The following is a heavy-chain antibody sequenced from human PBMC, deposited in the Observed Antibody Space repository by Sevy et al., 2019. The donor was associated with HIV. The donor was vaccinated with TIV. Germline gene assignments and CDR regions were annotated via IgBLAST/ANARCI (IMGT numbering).Heavy chain of an antibody. D-gene: IGHD3-16*01. Sequence: GGSLRLSCAASGFTFSDYWMSWVRQAPEKGLEWVANIKQDGSKKYYVDSVKGRFIMSRDNAENSLYLEMNSLRAEDTAVYYCARLKLHYDPYYFDLWGQGTLVTVSS. V-gene: IGHV3-7*01. J-gene: IGHJ4*02. CDR3: ARLKLHYDPYYFDL. CDR2: IKQDGSKK. CDR1: GFTFSDYW.